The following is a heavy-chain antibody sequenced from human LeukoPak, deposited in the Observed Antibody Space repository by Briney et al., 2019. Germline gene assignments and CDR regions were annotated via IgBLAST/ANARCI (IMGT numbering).Heavy chain of an antibody. D-gene: IGHD3-16*01. Sequence: SETLSLTCTVSGGSISSYYWSWIRQPPGKGLEWIGYIYYSGSTNYTPSLKSQVTISVDTSKNQFSLKLSSVTAADTAVYYCGSDLSVVSWFDPWGQGTLVTVSS. CDR2: IYYSGST. CDR3: GSDLSVVSWFDP. V-gene: IGHV4-59*08. J-gene: IGHJ5*02. CDR1: GGSISSYY.